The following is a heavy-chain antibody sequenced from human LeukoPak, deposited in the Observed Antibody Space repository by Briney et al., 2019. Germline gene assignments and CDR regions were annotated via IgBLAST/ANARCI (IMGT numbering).Heavy chain of an antibody. CDR1: GFIVSSNY. CDR2: IYCGGGT. CDR3: ARELTTFYYDISGYYGHAFDI. D-gene: IGHD3-22*01. V-gene: IGHV3-66*01. J-gene: IGHJ3*02. Sequence: GGSLRLSCAASGFIVSSNYMSWVRQAPGKGLEWVSVIYCGGGTNYADSVKGRFTISRDNSKNTLFLQMNSLRAEDTAVYYCARELTTFYYDISGYYGHAFDIWGQGTMVTVSS.